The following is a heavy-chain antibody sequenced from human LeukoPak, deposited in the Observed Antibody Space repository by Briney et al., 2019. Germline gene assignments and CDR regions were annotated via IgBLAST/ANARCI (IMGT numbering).Heavy chain of an antibody. CDR3: ARAGVGLWLSWREVSFDY. CDR2: IYYSGST. CDR1: GGSISSYY. J-gene: IGHJ4*02. V-gene: IGHV4-59*01. Sequence: SETLSLTCTVSGGSISSYYWSWIRQPPGKGLEWIGYIYYSGSTNYNPSLKSRVTISVDTSKNQFSLKLSSVTAADTAVYYCARAGVGLWLSWREVSFDYWGQGTLVTVSS. D-gene: IGHD3-16*01.